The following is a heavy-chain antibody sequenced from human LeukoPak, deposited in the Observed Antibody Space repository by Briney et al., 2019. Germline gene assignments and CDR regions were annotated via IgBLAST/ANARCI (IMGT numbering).Heavy chain of an antibody. Sequence: GGSLRLSCAVSGFTFNTYGMTWVRQAPGKGLEWVSGISGSDGSTYHADSVKGRFTISRDNAKNSLYLQMNSLRAEDTAVYYCARALYDSSGYTGYYYYYYMDVWGKGTTVTISS. D-gene: IGHD3-22*01. V-gene: IGHV3-23*01. CDR2: ISGSDGST. CDR1: GFTFNTYG. J-gene: IGHJ6*03. CDR3: ARALYDSSGYTGYYYYYYMDV.